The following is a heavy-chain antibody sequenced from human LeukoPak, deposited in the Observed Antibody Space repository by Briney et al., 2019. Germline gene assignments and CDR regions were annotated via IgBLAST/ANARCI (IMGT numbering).Heavy chain of an antibody. CDR1: GFTFSSNS. CDR2: ISSSSSYI. CDR3: ARDHYYGSGSYGFDY. V-gene: IGHV3-21*01. D-gene: IGHD3-10*01. J-gene: IGHJ4*02. Sequence: PGGSLRLSCAASGFTFSSNSMNWVRQTPGKGLEWVSSISSSSSYIYYSDSVKGRFTISRDNAKNSLSLQMNSLRAEDTAVYYCARDHYYGSGSYGFDYWGQGTLVTVSS.